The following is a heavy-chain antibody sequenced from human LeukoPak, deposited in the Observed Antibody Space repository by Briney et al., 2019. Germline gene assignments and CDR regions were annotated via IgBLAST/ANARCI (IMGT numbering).Heavy chain of an antibody. Sequence: SETLSLTCTVSGGSISSGSYYWRWIRQPAGKGLEWIGRIYTSGSTNYNPSLKSRVTISVDTSKNQFSLKLSSVTAADTAVYYCARDYDSSGYAISGDYWGQGTLVTVSS. J-gene: IGHJ4*02. D-gene: IGHD3-22*01. CDR2: IYTSGST. CDR1: GGSISSGSYY. V-gene: IGHV4-61*02. CDR3: ARDYDSSGYAISGDY.